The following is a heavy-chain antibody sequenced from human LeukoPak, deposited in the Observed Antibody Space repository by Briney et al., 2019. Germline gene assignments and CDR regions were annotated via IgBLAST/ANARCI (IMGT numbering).Heavy chain of an antibody. V-gene: IGHV3-21*01. J-gene: IGHJ6*02. CDR1: GFTFSSYS. CDR3: ARGPARYYDFWSGYFWETQKPVGSEDYYGMDV. Sequence: GGSLRLSCAASGFTFSSYSMNWVRQAPGKGLEWVSSISSSSSYIYYADSVKGRFTISRDNAKNSLYLQMNSLRAEDTAVYYCARGPARYYDFWSGYFWETQKPVGSEDYYGMDVWGQGTTVTVSS. D-gene: IGHD3-3*01. CDR2: ISSSSSYI.